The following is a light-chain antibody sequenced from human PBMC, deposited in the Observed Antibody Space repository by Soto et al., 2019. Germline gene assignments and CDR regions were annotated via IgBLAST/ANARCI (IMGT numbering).Light chain of an antibody. CDR3: QQYRFTPYS. CDR1: QSVLYSSNNKNY. Sequence: DFVMTQSPDSLAVSLGERATINCKSSQSVLYSSNNKNYLAWYQQKPGQPPKLLIYWASTRESGVPDRFSGSGSGTDFTLTISSLQAEDVAVYYCQQYRFTPYSFGQGTKLEIK. J-gene: IGKJ2*03. CDR2: WAS. V-gene: IGKV4-1*01.